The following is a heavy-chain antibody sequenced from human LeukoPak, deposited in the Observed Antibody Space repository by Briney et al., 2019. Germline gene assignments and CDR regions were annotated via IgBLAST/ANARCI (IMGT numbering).Heavy chain of an antibody. CDR1: GYTFTSYD. Sequence: ASVKVSCKASGYTFTSYDINWVRQATGQGLEWMGWMNPNSGNTGYAQKFQGRVTMTRNTSISTAHMELSSLRSEDTAVYYCARATSGWLDDAFDIWGQGTMVTVSS. CDR2: MNPNSGNT. J-gene: IGHJ3*02. D-gene: IGHD6-19*01. CDR3: ARATSGWLDDAFDI. V-gene: IGHV1-8*01.